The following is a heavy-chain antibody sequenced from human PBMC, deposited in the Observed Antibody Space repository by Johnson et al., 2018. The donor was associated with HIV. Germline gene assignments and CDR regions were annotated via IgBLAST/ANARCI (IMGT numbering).Heavy chain of an antibody. Sequence: VQLVESGGGLVQPGRSLRLSSAASGFTFSSYWMSWVRQAPGKGLEWVANIKHDGSEKYCVDSVSGRFTISRDNAKNSLYLQMNSLRAEDTALYYCARAVGISWVVNDAFDIWGQGTMVTVSS. D-gene: IGHD2-15*01. J-gene: IGHJ3*02. CDR1: GFTFSSYW. CDR2: IKHDGSEK. CDR3: ARAVGISWVVNDAFDI. V-gene: IGHV3-7*04.